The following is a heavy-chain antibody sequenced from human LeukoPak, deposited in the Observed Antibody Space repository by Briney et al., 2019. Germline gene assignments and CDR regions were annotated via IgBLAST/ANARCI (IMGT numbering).Heavy chain of an antibody. Sequence: PEGSLRLSCAASGFTFSSYWMTWVRQAPGKGLEWVANIKQDGGEESYVDSVRGRFTISRDNAKNSLYLQVNSLRAEDTAVYYCARGHYGLHVWGQGTTVTVSS. CDR1: GFTFSSYW. CDR2: IKQDGGEE. J-gene: IGHJ6*02. V-gene: IGHV3-7*05. CDR3: ARGHYGLHV.